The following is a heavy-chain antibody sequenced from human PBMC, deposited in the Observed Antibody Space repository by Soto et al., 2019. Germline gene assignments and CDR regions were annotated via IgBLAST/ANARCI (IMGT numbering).Heavy chain of an antibody. Sequence: QVQLVQSGAEVKKPGASVKVSCKASGYTFTSYGISWVRQAPGQGLEWMGWISAYNGNTNYAQKLQGRVTMTTDTSTSTAYKELRSLRSDDTAVYYCAGESVLRYFDWLRGGIDYWGQGTLVTVSS. D-gene: IGHD3-9*01. V-gene: IGHV1-18*01. CDR2: ISAYNGNT. CDR1: GYTFTSYG. CDR3: AGESVLRYFDWLRGGIDY. J-gene: IGHJ4*02.